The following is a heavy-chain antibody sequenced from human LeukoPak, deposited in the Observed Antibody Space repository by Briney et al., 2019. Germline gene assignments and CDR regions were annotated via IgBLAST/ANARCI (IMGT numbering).Heavy chain of an antibody. J-gene: IGHJ4*02. CDR3: ARDRSLAS. CDR1: GFIFSSYW. CDR2: IKQDGGES. D-gene: IGHD6-6*01. Sequence: PGGSLRLSCAASGFIFSSYWMTWVRQAPGKGLEWVANIKQDGGESYYVDSVKGRFTISRDNAKNSLSLQMNSLRVEDTAVYYCARDRSLASWGQGTLVTVSS. V-gene: IGHV3-7*01.